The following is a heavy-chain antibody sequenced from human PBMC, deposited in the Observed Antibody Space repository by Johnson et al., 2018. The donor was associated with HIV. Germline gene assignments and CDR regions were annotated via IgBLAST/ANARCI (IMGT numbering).Heavy chain of an antibody. CDR3: TKGFRAAAGTGDAFDI. D-gene: IGHD6-13*01. CDR1: GFTFSSYA. J-gene: IGHJ3*02. Sequence: QVQLVESGGGLVQPGGSLRLSCAASGFTFSSYAMHWVRQAPGKGLEWVAVISYDGSNKYYADSVKGRFTISRDNSKDTLYLQMNSLRAEDTAVYYCTKGFRAAAGTGDAFDIWGQGTMVTVSS. V-gene: IGHV3-30*04. CDR2: ISYDGSNK.